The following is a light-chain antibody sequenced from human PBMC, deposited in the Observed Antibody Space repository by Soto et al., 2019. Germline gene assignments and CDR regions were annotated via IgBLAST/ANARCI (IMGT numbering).Light chain of an antibody. CDR2: GAS. Sequence: ALTQSPGTLSSSPGERATLSCRASQSVSSNYLAWYQQKPGQAPRLLIYGASSRATGIPDRFSGSGSGTDFTLTISRLEPEDFAVYYCQQYGSSLITFGQGTRLEN. J-gene: IGKJ5*01. CDR3: QQYGSSLIT. V-gene: IGKV3-20*01. CDR1: QSVSSNY.